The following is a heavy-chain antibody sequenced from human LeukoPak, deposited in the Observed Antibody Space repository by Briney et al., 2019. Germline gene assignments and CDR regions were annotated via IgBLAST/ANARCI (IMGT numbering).Heavy chain of an antibody. CDR3: ARDLSDYGVTRFDY. CDR1: GFTFSSYS. J-gene: IGHJ4*02. D-gene: IGHD4-17*01. V-gene: IGHV3-48*01. Sequence: PGGSLRLSCAASGFTFSSYSMNWVRQAPGKGLDWVSYISSSSSTIYYADSEKGRFTISRDNAKNSLYLQMNSLRAEDTAVYYCARDLSDYGVTRFDYWGQGTLVTVSS. CDR2: ISSSSSTI.